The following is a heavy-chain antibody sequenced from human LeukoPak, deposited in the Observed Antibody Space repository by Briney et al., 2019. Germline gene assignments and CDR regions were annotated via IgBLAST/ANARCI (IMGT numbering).Heavy chain of an antibody. CDR2: IIPIFGTA. CDR3: ARDLLTGYTWFAP. V-gene: IGHV1-69*05. CDR1: GGTFSSYA. D-gene: IGHD1-1*01. Sequence: SVKVSCKASGGTFSSYAISWVRQAPGQGLEWMGRIIPIFGTANYAQKFQGRVTITTDESTSTAYMELSSLRSEDTAVYYCARDLLTGYTWFAPWGQGPLVTVSS. J-gene: IGHJ5*02.